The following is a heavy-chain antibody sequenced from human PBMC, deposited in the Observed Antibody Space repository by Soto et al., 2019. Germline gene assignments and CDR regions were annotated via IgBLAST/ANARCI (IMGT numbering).Heavy chain of an antibody. Sequence: PSETLSLTCTVSGDSISSGGRYWAWIRQHPGKGLEWIGYIYNTGTTYYNPSLKSRISISLDTSRNQFSLKMSSVTAADTAIYYCARDKYNPSTLGGDYHYDMAVWGQGTTVTGSS. CDR1: GDSISSGGRY. J-gene: IGHJ6*01. CDR3: ARDKYNPSTLGGDYHYDMAV. D-gene: IGHD1-1*01. CDR2: IYNTGTT. V-gene: IGHV4-31*03.